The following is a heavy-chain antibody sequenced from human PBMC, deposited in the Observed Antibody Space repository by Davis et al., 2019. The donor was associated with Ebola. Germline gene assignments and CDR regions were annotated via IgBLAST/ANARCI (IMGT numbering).Heavy chain of an antibody. CDR2: IYYSWST. D-gene: IGHD2-15*01. J-gene: IGHJ6*02. CDR3: ARARVVVVAATEVYYYYGMDV. Sequence: MPGGSLRLSCTVPGGSISSYYWSWIRQPPGKGLEWIGYIYYSWSTNYNPSLKSRVTISVDTSKNQFSLKLSSVTAADTAVYYCARARVVVVAATEVYYYYGMDVWGQGTTVTVSS. V-gene: IGHV4-59*12. CDR1: GGSISSYY.